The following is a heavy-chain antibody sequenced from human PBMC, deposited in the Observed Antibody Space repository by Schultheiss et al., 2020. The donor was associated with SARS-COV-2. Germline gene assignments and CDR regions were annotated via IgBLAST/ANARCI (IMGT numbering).Heavy chain of an antibody. CDR2: IYSGGST. CDR1: GFTFSSYA. Sequence: GGSLRLSCAASGFTFSSYAMSWVRQAPGKGLEWVSVIYSGGSTYYADSVKGRFTISRDNSKNTLYLQMNSLRAEDTAVYYCAKTSLQREPSDYWGQGTLVTVSS. D-gene: IGHD4-11*01. V-gene: IGHV3-23*03. CDR3: AKTSLQREPSDY. J-gene: IGHJ4*02.